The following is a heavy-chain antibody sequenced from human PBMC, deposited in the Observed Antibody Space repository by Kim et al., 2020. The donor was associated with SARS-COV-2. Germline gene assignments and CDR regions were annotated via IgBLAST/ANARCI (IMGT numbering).Heavy chain of an antibody. V-gene: IGHV4-34*01. Sequence: SETLSLTCAVYGGSFSGYYWSWIRQPPGKGLEWIGEINHSGSTNYNPSLKSRVTISVDTSKNQFSLKLSSVTAADTAVYYCASSKSASSWYVASRRESHRILDYWGQGTLVTVSS. CDR3: ASSKSASSWYVASRRESHRILDY. CDR1: GGSFSGYY. J-gene: IGHJ4*02. D-gene: IGHD6-13*01. CDR2: INHSGST.